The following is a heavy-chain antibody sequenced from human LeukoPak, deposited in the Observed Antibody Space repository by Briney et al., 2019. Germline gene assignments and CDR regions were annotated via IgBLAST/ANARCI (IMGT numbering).Heavy chain of an antibody. CDR3: AREDPQTTVPEGMDV. Sequence: SETLSLTCTVSGGSISYYYWSWIRQSPGRGLEWIGYIYYSGTTNYNPSLKSRVTISVGTSKNQFSLQLRSVTAADTAVYYCAREDPQTTVPEGMDVWGQGTTVTVSS. CDR1: GGSISYYY. J-gene: IGHJ6*02. V-gene: IGHV4-59*01. CDR2: IYYSGTT. D-gene: IGHD4-17*01.